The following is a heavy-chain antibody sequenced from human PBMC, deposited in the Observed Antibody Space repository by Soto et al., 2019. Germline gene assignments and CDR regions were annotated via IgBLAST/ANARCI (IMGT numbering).Heavy chain of an antibody. CDR2: ISSDGSNK. D-gene: IGHD2-21*01. CDR3: ARGAQVWGSRFDY. CDR1: GFTFSRYA. J-gene: IGHJ4*02. Sequence: PGGSLRLSCAVSGFTFSRYAMHWVRQAPGKGLEWVLCISSDGSNKYYADSVKGRFTISRDNSKNTLYVQISSLRVEDTAVYYCARGAQVWGSRFDYWGQGTLVTVPS. V-gene: IGHV3-30-3*01.